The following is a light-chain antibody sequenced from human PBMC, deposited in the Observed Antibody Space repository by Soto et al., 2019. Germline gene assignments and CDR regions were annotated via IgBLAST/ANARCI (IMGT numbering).Light chain of an antibody. V-gene: IGLV4-69*01. J-gene: IGLJ2*01. CDR3: NTWDTGIRV. CDR2: LNSDGSH. CDR1: SGHSNYV. Sequence: QSVLTQSPSASASLGASVKLTCTLSSGHSNYVIAWHQQQPEKGPRYLMKLNSDGSHSKGDGIPDRFSGSSSGAERYLPISSLQSEDEADYYCNTWDTGIRVLAGEPKVTV.